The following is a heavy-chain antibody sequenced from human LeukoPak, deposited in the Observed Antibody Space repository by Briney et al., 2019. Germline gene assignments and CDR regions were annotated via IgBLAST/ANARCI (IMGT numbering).Heavy chain of an antibody. CDR1: GGSISSSNW. Sequence: SGTLSLTCAVSGGSISSSNWWSWVRQPPGKGLEWIGEIFHSGSTNYNPSLKSRVTISVDTSKNQFSLKLSSVTAADTAVYYCATRSLWFGGKRTYYYGMDVWGQGTTVTVSS. D-gene: IGHD3-10*01. J-gene: IGHJ6*02. V-gene: IGHV4-4*02. CDR3: ATRSLWFGGKRTYYYGMDV. CDR2: IFHSGST.